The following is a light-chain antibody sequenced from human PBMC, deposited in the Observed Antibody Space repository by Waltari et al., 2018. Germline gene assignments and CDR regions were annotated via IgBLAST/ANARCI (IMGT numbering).Light chain of an antibody. CDR3: QQSYSTPIT. J-gene: IGKJ5*01. V-gene: IGKV1-39*01. CDR1: QSIDRY. Sequence: DIQMTQSPPSLSTSVGDRVTITCRASQSIDRYLNWYQHKPGPAPKLLICAASTLQTGVPSRFSGGGSGTDFTLTIRSLQPEDFGTYYCQQSYSTPITFGQGTRLEIK. CDR2: AAS.